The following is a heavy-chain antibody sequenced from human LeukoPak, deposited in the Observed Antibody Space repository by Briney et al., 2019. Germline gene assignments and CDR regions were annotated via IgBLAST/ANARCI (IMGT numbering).Heavy chain of an antibody. D-gene: IGHD6-13*01. J-gene: IGHJ4*02. CDR3: ARDDSVYRIAAAGTNY. V-gene: IGHV3-7*01. CDR2: IKQDGSEK. CDR1: GFTFSSYW. Sequence: GGSLRLSCAASGFTFSSYWMSWVRQAPGKGLEWVANIKQDGSEKYYVDSVKGRFTISRDNAKNSLYLQMNSLRAEDTAVYYCARDDSVYRIAAAGTNYWGRGTLVTVSS.